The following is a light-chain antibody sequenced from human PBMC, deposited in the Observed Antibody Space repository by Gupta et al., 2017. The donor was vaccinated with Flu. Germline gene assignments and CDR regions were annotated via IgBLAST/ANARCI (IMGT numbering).Light chain of an antibody. CDR3: QQRSNWRFT. CDR2: DAS. V-gene: IGKV3-11*01. CDR1: QSVSSY. J-gene: IGKJ3*01. Sequence: EIVLTQSPATLSLSPGERATLSCRASQSVSSYLAWYQQKPGQAPRLLIYDASNRATGIPARFSGSGSGTDFTLTISSLEPEDFAVYYCQQRSNWRFTCGPGTKLDIK.